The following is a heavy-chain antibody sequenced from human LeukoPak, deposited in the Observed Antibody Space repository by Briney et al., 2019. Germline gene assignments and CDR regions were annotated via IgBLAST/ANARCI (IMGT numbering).Heavy chain of an antibody. CDR1: GFTFSSYA. CDR2: IRGSGGSS. D-gene: IGHD3-22*01. Sequence: GGSLRLSCAASGFTFSSYAMSWVRQAPGKGLEWVSVIRGSGGSSYYADSVKGRFTISRDNSKNTLYLQMNSLRAEDTAIYYCAKGNSSGYYSPIDYWGQGTLVTVSS. V-gene: IGHV3-23*01. CDR3: AKGNSSGYYSPIDY. J-gene: IGHJ4*02.